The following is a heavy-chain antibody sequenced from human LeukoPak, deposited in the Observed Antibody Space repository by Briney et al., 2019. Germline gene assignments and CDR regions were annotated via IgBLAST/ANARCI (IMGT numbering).Heavy chain of an antibody. D-gene: IGHD6-19*01. Sequence: SLRLSCAASGFTFDDYAMHWVRQAPGKGLEWVSGISWNSGSIGYADSVKGRFTISRDNAKNSLYLQMNSLRAEDMALYYCARGQWLVRGAAFDIWGQGTMVTVSS. CDR3: ARGQWLVRGAAFDI. J-gene: IGHJ3*02. CDR1: GFTFDDYA. CDR2: ISWNSGSI. V-gene: IGHV3-9*03.